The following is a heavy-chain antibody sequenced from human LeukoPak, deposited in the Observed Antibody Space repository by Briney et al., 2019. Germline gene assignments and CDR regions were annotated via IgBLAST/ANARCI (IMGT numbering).Heavy chain of an antibody. CDR1: GFTFSSYA. J-gene: IGHJ4*02. Sequence: TGGSLRLSCAASGFTFSSYAMSWVRQAPGKGLEWVSAISGSGGSTYYADSVKGRFTISRDNSKNTLYLQMNSLRAEDTAVYYCAKDPLGYSYGYYFDYWGQGTLVTVSS. CDR2: ISGSGGST. CDR3: AKDPLGYSYGYYFDY. D-gene: IGHD5-18*01. V-gene: IGHV3-23*01.